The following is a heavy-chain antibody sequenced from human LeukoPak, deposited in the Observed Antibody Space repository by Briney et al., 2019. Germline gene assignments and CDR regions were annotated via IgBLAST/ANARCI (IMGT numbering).Heavy chain of an antibody. Sequence: GGSLRLSCAASGFTFSSYGMHWVRQAPGKGLEWVAVISYDGINKYYADSVTGRFTISRDNSKNTLYLQMNSLRAEDTAVYYCARDNGYGYSLNYFGYWGQGTLVTVSS. CDR2: ISYDGINK. J-gene: IGHJ4*02. V-gene: IGHV3-30*03. CDR3: ARDNGYGYSLNYFGY. D-gene: IGHD5-24*01. CDR1: GFTFSSYG.